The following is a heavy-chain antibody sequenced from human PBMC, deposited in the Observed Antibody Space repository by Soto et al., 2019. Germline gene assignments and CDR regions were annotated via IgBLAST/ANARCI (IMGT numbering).Heavy chain of an antibody. Sequence: PSETLSLTCAVSGASISTSYWWSWVRQSPGKGLEWIGEIHYSGITNYNPSLKSRVTISLDKSKNQFSLNLNSVTAADTAMYYCTRALSKSLDYWGQGTLVTSPQ. CDR2: IHYSGIT. CDR3: TRALSKSLDY. V-gene: IGHV4-4*02. CDR1: GASISTSYW. J-gene: IGHJ4*02.